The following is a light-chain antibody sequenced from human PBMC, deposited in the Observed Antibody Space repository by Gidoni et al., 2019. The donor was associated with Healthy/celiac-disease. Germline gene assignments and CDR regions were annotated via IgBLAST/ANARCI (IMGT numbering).Light chain of an antibody. CDR1: QSISSY. J-gene: IGKJ4*01. V-gene: IGKV1-39*01. CDR2: AAS. CDR3: QQSYSTPLT. Sequence: DITMTHAPSSLSASVGDRVTITCRASQSISSYLNWYQQKPGKDHKLLIYAASSLQSGVPSRFSGSGSGTDFTLTISSLQPEDFATYYCQQSYSTPLTFGGXTKVEIK.